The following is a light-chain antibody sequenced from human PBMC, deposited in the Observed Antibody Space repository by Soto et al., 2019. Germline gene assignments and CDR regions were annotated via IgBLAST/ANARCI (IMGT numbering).Light chain of an antibody. CDR1: SSDIGNYNY. J-gene: IGLJ1*01. CDR2: DVS. V-gene: IGLV2-14*03. CDR3: SSYTSTSTYV. Sequence: QSALTQPDSVSGSPGQSVAISCTAASSDIGNYNYVSWYQQRPGKVPKLIIHDVSDRPSGVSDRFSGSKSGNTASLTISGLQAEDEADYYCSSYTSTSTYVLGTGTKVTVL.